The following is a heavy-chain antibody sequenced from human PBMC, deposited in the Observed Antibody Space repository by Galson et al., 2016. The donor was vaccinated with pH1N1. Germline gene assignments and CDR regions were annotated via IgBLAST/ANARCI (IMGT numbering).Heavy chain of an antibody. D-gene: IGHD2-15*01. V-gene: IGHV3-43*01. Sequence: SLRLSCAASGFTFHDYTMHWVRQTPGKGLEWVSLVSWDGGSTYYADSVKGRFTISRDNSNNTLYLQMKSLRVEDTAVYYCVRESWRFGGDFDYWGQGTLVAVSS. CDR3: VRESWRFGGDFDY. J-gene: IGHJ4*02. CDR2: VSWDGGST. CDR1: GFTFHDYT.